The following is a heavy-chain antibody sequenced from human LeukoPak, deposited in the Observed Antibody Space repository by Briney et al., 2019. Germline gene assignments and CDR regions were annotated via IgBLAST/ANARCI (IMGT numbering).Heavy chain of an antibody. CDR3: ARGLTYYDFWSGYCLDY. V-gene: IGHV3-21*01. CDR1: GFTFSSYS. CDR2: ISSSSSYI. J-gene: IGHJ4*02. Sequence: GGSLRLSCAASGFTFSSYSMNWVRQAPGKGLEWVSSISSSSSYIYYADSVKGRFTISRDNAKNSLYLQMNSLRAEDTAVYYCARGLTYYDFWSGYCLDYWGQGTLVTVSS. D-gene: IGHD3-3*01.